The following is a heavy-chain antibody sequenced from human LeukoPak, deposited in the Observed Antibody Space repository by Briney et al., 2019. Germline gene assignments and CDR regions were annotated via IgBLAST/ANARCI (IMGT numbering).Heavy chain of an antibody. CDR3: ARDRQPGGDAFDI. J-gene: IGHJ3*02. Sequence: ASVKVSCKASGYTFTSYYMHWVRQAPGQGLEWMGIINPSGGSTSYAQKFQGRVTMTRDTSTSTVYMELCSLRSEDTAVYYCARDRQPGGDAFDIWGQGTMVTVSS. CDR2: INPSGGST. D-gene: IGHD3-10*01. CDR1: GYTFTSYY. V-gene: IGHV1-46*01.